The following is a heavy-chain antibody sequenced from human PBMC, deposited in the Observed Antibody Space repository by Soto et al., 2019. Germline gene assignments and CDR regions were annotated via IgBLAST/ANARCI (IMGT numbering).Heavy chain of an antibody. CDR1: GFTFSSYA. V-gene: IGHV3-23*01. D-gene: IGHD3-3*01. Sequence: EVQLLESGGGLVQPGGSLRLSCAASGFTFSSYALNWVRQAPGKGLEWVSVISGSGDNTYYADSVKGRFTISRDTSKNTLYLQMTSLRPEAPAVYYCAKDLGTADISSAYYTDYYMDVWGKGTTVTVSS. J-gene: IGHJ6*03. CDR3: AKDLGTADISSAYYTDYYMDV. CDR2: ISGSGDNT.